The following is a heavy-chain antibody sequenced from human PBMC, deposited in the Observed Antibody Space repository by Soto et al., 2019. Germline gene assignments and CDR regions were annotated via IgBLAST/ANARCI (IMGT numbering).Heavy chain of an antibody. V-gene: IGHV4-4*02. Sequence: SETLSLTCTVSGGSTSSSNWWSWVRQPPGKGLEWIGEIYHSGSTNYNPSLQSRVTISADKSENQFSLKMRSVTAADTAVYYCARSPSSSWYGGGAFDIWGQGTMVTVSS. CDR3: ARSPSSSWYGGGAFDI. D-gene: IGHD6-13*01. J-gene: IGHJ3*02. CDR2: IYHSGST. CDR1: GGSTSSSNW.